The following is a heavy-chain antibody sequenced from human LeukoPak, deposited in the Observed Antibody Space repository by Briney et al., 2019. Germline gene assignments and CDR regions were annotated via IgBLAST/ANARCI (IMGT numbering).Heavy chain of an antibody. Sequence: ASVKVSCKASGYTFTSYGISWVRQAPGQGLEWMGWINPNSGGTNYAQKFQGRVTMTRDTSISTAYMELTRLRSDDTAVYYCASRSALDAFDIWGQGTMVTVSS. CDR3: ASRSALDAFDI. D-gene: IGHD2-15*01. V-gene: IGHV1-2*02. J-gene: IGHJ3*02. CDR1: GYTFTSYG. CDR2: INPNSGGT.